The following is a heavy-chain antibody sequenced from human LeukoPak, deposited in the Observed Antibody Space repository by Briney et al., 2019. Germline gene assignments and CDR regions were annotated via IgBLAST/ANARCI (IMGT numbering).Heavy chain of an antibody. V-gene: IGHV3-48*03. Sequence: PGGSLRPSCAASGFTFSSYEMNWVRQAPGKGLEWVSYISSSGSTIYYADSVKGRFTISRDNAKNSLYLQMNSLRAEDTAVYYCAREDCSSSSCYLAVYGLDVWGQGTTVTVSS. CDR1: GFTFSSYE. CDR3: AREDCSSSSCYLAVYGLDV. J-gene: IGHJ6*02. CDR2: ISSSGSTI. D-gene: IGHD2-2*01.